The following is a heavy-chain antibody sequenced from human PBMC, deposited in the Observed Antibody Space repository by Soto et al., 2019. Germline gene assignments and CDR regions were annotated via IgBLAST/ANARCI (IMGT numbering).Heavy chain of an antibody. J-gene: IGHJ4*02. Sequence: GASVKVSCKVSGYTLTELSMHWVRQAPGKGLEWMGGFDPEDGETIYAQKFQGRVTMTEDTSTDTAYMELSSLRSEDTAVYYCATGPTIQFVDTAMGTYWGQGTLVTVSS. CDR2: FDPEDGET. CDR3: ATGPTIQFVDTAMGTY. V-gene: IGHV1-24*01. CDR1: GYTLTELS. D-gene: IGHD5-18*01.